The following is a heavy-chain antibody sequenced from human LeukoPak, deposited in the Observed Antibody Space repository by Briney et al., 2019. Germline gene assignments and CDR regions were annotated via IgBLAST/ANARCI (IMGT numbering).Heavy chain of an antibody. CDR1: GFTVSSNY. CDR2: IYSGGST. D-gene: IGHD4-23*01. Sequence: GGSLRLSCAASGFTVSSNYMSWVRQAPGKGLEWVSLIYSGGSTYYADSVKGRFTISRDNSKNTLYLQMNSLRAEDTAVYYCARHDYGGNSGDYWGQGTLVTVSS. CDR3: ARHDYGGNSGDY. J-gene: IGHJ4*02. V-gene: IGHV3-66*04.